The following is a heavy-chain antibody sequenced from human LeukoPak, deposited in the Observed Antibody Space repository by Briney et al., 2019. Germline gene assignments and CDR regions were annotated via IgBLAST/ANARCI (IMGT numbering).Heavy chain of an antibody. V-gene: IGHV4-34*01. CDR2: INHSGST. CDR3: ARGPPYYDFWSGPLDI. J-gene: IGHJ3*02. Sequence: SETLSLTCSVSGGSLSGYYWSWIRQPPGKGLEWIGEINHSGSTNYNPSLKSRVTISVDTSKNQFSLKLSSVTAADTAVYYCARGPPYYDFWSGPLDIWGQGTMVTVSS. D-gene: IGHD3-3*01. CDR1: GGSLSGYY.